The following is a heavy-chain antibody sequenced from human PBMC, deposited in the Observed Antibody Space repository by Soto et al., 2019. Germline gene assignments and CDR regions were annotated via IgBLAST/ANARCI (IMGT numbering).Heavy chain of an antibody. CDR1: GGSISSYY. CDR3: ERGFDDYGGFFDY. J-gene: IGHJ4*01. CDR2: IYYSGST. Sequence: PSEILSLTCTVSGGSISSYYWSWIRQPPGKGLEWIGYIYYSGSTNYNPSLKSRVTISVDTSKNQFSLKLSSVTAADTAVYYCERGFDDYGGFFDYWGQGPMVTVSS. D-gene: IGHD4-17*01. V-gene: IGHV4-59*12.